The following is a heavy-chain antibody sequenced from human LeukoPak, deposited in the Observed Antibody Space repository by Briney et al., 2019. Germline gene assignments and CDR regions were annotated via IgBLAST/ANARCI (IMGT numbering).Heavy chain of an antibody. CDR3: ARDSGWQFDY. D-gene: IGHD6-19*01. Sequence: GAPVTVSCKASGYTLTGYDIHWVRQAPGRGLGWMGWISANSGDTKYAQKFEGRVTMTRNTSISTAYMELSRLRSDDTAVFYCARDSGWQFDYWGQGTLVTVSS. J-gene: IGHJ4*02. V-gene: IGHV1-2*02. CDR1: GYTLTGYD. CDR2: ISANSGDT.